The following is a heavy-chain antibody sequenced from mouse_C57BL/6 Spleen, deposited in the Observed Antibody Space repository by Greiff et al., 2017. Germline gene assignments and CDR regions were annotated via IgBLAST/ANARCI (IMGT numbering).Heavy chain of an antibody. CDR1: GYPFTSYW. Sequence: VQPQQPGAEPVKPGASVKISFQASGYPFTSYWINWVKPRTGQGLEWFGEFFPGSCSTNYNEKFKSKATLTVDTSSSTAYMQLSSLTSEDSAVYYCARRGYGTPFAYWGQGTLVTVSA. J-gene: IGHJ3*01. D-gene: IGHD1-1*01. V-gene: IGHV1-55*01. CDR2: FFPGSCST. CDR3: ARRGYGTPFAY.